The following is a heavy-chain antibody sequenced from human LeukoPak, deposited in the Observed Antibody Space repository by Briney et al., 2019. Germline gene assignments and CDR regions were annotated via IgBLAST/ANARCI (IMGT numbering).Heavy chain of an antibody. D-gene: IGHD2/OR15-2a*01. CDR1: GFTFSDYY. Sequence: GGSLRLSCAASGFTFSDYYMSWIRQAPGKGLEWVSYISSSGSTIYYADSVKGRFTISRDNAKNSLYLQMNSLRVEDTAVYYCAREQSNSYYYMDVRGKGTTVTVSS. V-gene: IGHV3-11*04. J-gene: IGHJ6*03. CDR2: ISSSGSTI. CDR3: AREQSNSYYYMDV.